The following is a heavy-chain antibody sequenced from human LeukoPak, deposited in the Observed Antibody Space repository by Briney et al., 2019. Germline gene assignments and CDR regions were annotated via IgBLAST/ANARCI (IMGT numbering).Heavy chain of an antibody. V-gene: IGHV3-20*04. J-gene: IGHJ4*02. Sequence: GGSLRLSCAGSGFTFDDYGISWARQAPGKGLEWVSGINWNGGSTGYADSVKGRFTISRDNAKNSLYLQMNNLRAEDTALYYCARESGATYYYDSSGYPFDYWGQGTLVTVSS. CDR3: ARESGATYYYDSSGYPFDY. CDR2: INWNGGST. CDR1: GFTFDDYG. D-gene: IGHD3-22*01.